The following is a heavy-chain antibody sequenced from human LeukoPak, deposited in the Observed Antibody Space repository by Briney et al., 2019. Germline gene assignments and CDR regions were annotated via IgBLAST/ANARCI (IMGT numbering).Heavy chain of an antibody. Sequence: PGGSLRLSCAASGFTFDDYGMTWVRQVPGKGLEWVSGIHWNGDTTSYIDSVKGRFTIARDNAKNSLFLQMNSLRAEDTAVYYCARAPTVLVGYCSSASCQADYWGQGTLVTVSS. V-gene: IGHV3-20*04. CDR3: ARAPTVLVGYCSSASCQADY. CDR1: GFTFDDYG. D-gene: IGHD2-2*01. CDR2: IHWNGDTT. J-gene: IGHJ4*02.